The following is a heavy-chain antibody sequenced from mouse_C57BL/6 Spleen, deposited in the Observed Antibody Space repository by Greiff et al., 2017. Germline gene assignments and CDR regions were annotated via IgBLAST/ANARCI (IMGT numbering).Heavy chain of an antibody. Sequence: EVQLQQSGAELVKPGASVKLSCTASGFNIKDYYMHWVKQRTEQGLEWIGRIDPEDGETKYAPNFQGKATITADTSSNTAYLQLSSLTSEDTAVYCCATPSDYDAFAYWGQGTLVTVSA. CDR2: IDPEDGET. J-gene: IGHJ3*01. CDR3: ATPSDYDAFAY. D-gene: IGHD2-4*01. V-gene: IGHV14-2*01. CDR1: GFNIKDYY.